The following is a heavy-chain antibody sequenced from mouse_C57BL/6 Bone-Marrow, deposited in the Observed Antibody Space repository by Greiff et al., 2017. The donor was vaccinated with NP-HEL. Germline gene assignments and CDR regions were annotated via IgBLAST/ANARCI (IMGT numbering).Heavy chain of an antibody. J-gene: IGHJ4*01. CDR3: TRHALYTMGY. Sequence: QVQLKQSGAELARPGASVKLSCKASGYTFTSYGISWVKQSPGQGLEWIGEIYPRSGNTYYNEKFKGKATLTADKSSSTEYMELRSLTSEDSAVYFCTRHALYTMGYWDRGNAVTFTS. V-gene: IGHV1-81*01. CDR1: GYTFTSYG. CDR2: IYPRSGNT.